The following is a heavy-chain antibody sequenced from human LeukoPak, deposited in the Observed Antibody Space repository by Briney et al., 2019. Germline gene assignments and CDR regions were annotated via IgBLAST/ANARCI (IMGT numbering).Heavy chain of an antibody. D-gene: IGHD2-2*01. CDR1: GFPFSVSW. J-gene: IGHJ4*02. CDR3: AKRGSTTNLFDS. V-gene: IGHV3-74*01. Sequence: GESLRLSCAASGFPFSVSWMHWFRQVPGKGLMWVSRSTTDETTTYADSVRARFSISRDNAKTTVYLQMNRLRVEDTAVYYCAKRGSTTNLFDSWGEGTLVTVSS. CDR2: STTDETT.